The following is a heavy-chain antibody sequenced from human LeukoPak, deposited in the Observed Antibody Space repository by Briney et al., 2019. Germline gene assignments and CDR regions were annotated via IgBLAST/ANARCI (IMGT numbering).Heavy chain of an antibody. Sequence: GGSLRLSCAASGFIFSTSDMHWLRQAPGKGLEWVAHVASDGRNKYYADSVQGRFTGSRDNSKNTVYLQMNSLRADDTAVYYCVGGFDYWGQGTLVTVSS. V-gene: IGHV3-30*03. J-gene: IGHJ4*02. CDR1: GFIFSTSD. CDR2: VASDGRNK. CDR3: VGGFDY.